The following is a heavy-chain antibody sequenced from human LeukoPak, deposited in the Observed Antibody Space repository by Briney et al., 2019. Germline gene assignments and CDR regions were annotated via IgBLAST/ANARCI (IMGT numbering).Heavy chain of an antibody. D-gene: IGHD2-2*02. V-gene: IGHV4-61*02. CDR1: GGSISSGSYY. CDR3: ASTLRYCSSTSCYTGYYYYGMDV. J-gene: IGHJ6*02. Sequence: SQTLSLTCTVSGGSISSGSYYWSWIRQPAGKGLEWIVRIYTSGSTNYNPSLKSRVTISVDTSKNQFSLKLSSVTAADTAVYYCASTLRYCSSTSCYTGYYYYGMDVWGQGTTVTVSS. CDR2: IYTSGST.